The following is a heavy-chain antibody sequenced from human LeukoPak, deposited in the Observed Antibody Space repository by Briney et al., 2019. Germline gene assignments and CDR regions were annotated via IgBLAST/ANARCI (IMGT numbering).Heavy chain of an antibody. Sequence: GESLKISCRGSGHSFTTYWIGWVRQMPGKGLEWMGIIYPGDSGTRYSPSFQGQVTISADKSTSTAYLQWSSLKASDTAMYYCTRGGYCSSTSCPYYYYGMDVWGQGTTVTVSS. V-gene: IGHV5-51*01. CDR1: GHSFTTYW. D-gene: IGHD2-2*01. CDR3: TRGGYCSSTSCPYYYYGMDV. J-gene: IGHJ6*02. CDR2: IYPGDSGT.